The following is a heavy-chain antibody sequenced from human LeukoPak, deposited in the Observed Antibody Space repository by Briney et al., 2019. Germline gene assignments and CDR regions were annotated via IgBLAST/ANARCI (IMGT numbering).Heavy chain of an antibody. CDR3: AKSALYDFWSGYPPPTFDY. D-gene: IGHD3-3*01. J-gene: IGHJ4*02. CDR2: ISSNGGST. Sequence: GGSLRLSCAASGFTFSSYAMHWVRQAPGKGLEYVSAISSNGGSTYYANSVKGRFTISRDNSKNTLYLQMGSLRAEDMAVYYCAKSALYDFWSGYPPPTFDYWGQGALVTVSS. CDR1: GFTFSSYA. V-gene: IGHV3-64*01.